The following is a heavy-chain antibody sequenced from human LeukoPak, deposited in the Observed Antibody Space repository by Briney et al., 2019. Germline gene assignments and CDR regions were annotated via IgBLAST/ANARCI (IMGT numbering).Heavy chain of an antibody. Sequence: PGESLRLPCAASEFAFSSYSMNWVRQAPGKGLEWVSYITSSSSTIYYADSVKGRFTISRDNAKNSLYLQMNSLRDEDTAVYYCARGEFVSDYHSYYFDFWGQGTLVTVSS. CDR1: EFAFSSYS. CDR2: ITSSSSTI. CDR3: ARGEFVSDYHSYYFDF. J-gene: IGHJ4*02. D-gene: IGHD3-22*01. V-gene: IGHV3-48*02.